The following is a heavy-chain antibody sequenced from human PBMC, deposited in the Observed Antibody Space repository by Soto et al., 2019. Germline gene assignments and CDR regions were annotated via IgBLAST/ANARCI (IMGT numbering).Heavy chain of an antibody. D-gene: IGHD3-10*01. J-gene: IGHJ4*02. CDR2: IWYDGSNK. CDR3: ARGSEQLLWFGESETTFDY. V-gene: IGHV3-33*01. CDR1: VFTFNSYG. Sequence: GSLRLACAASVFTFNSYGMHWVRQAPGKGLEWVAVIWYDGSNKYYADSVKGRFTISRDNSKNTLYLQMNSLRAEDTAVYYCARGSEQLLWFGESETTFDYWGQGTLVTVSS.